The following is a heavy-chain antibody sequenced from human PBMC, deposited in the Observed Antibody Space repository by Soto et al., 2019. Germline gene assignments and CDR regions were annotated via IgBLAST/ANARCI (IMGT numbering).Heavy chain of an antibody. Sequence: SETLSVTCTVWGGSITNYYWSCIRQPPGKGLEWIGHIYRSGTTRYNPSVKSRVTISVDRSQNQFSLKLSSGTAADTAVYSCARFQKATIYFDYWRQGILVTVSS. J-gene: IGHJ4*02. CDR3: ARFQKATIYFDY. CDR1: GGSITNYY. V-gene: IGHV4-59*01. CDR2: IYRSGTT. D-gene: IGHD5-12*01.